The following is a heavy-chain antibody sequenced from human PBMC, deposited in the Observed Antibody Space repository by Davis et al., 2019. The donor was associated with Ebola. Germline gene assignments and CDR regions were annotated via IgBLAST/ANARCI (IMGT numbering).Heavy chain of an antibody. CDR3: ARDPNREVRHYGMDV. D-gene: IGHD3-10*01. J-gene: IGHJ6*02. V-gene: IGHV3-30-3*01. CDR1: GFTFSSYA. CDR2: ISYDGSNK. Sequence: GESLKISCAASGFTFSSYAMHWVRQAPGKGLEWVAVISYDGSNKYYADSVKGRFTISRDNSKNTLYLQMNSLRAEDTAVYYCARDPNREVRHYGMDVWGQGTTVTVSS.